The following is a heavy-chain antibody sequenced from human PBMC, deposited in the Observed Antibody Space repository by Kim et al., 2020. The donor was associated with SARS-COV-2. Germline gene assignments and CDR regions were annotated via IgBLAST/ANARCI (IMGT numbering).Heavy chain of an antibody. CDR2: MTSGGST. CDR3: VKRSASGVGGDY. V-gene: IGHV3-64D*09. D-gene: IGHD1-26*01. J-gene: IGHJ4*02. CDR1: GFTFSSYA. Sequence: GGSLRLSCSASGFTFSSYAMHWVRQAPGKGLEYVSAMTSGGSTNYADSVKGRFTISRDNSKNTLYLQMSSLRPEDTAVYHCVKRSASGVGGDYWCQGTLV.